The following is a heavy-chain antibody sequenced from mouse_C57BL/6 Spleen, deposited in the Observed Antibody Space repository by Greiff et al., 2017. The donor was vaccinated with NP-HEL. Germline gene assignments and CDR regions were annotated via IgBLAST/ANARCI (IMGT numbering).Heavy chain of an antibody. Sequence: VQLQQSGAELVKPGASVTLSCTASGFNIQDYYMHWVKQRTEQGLEWIGRIDPEDGETNYATQFQGKATITADTSSNTAYLQLSSLTSEDTAVYYCARETGYYAMDYWGQGTSVTVSS. CDR1: GFNIQDYY. CDR3: ARETGYYAMDY. V-gene: IGHV14-2*01. D-gene: IGHD4-1*01. CDR2: IDPEDGET. J-gene: IGHJ4*01.